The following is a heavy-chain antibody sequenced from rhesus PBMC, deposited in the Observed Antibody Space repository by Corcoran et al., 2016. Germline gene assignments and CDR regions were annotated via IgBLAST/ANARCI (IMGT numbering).Heavy chain of an antibody. CDR1: EYSFTSSW. CDR2: IYPGESDT. Sequence: EVQLVQSGAEVKRPGESLRISCKTSEYSFTSSWISWVRQMPGKGLDWMGSIYPGESDTRYSPSDQGKVTISAEKSISTTYLQWSSLKDSDTATYYCANSPSGYDAFDFWGQGLRVTVSS. J-gene: IGHJ3*01. D-gene: IGHD3-28*01. V-gene: IGHV5S1*01. CDR3: ANSPSGYDAFDF.